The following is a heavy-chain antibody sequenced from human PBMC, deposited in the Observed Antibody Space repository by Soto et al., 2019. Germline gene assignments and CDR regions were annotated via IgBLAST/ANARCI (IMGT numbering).Heavy chain of an antibody. CDR1: GYTFTSYA. CDR3: ARAFLGGYRSSFFDY. D-gene: IGHD5-18*01. J-gene: IGHJ4*02. CDR2: INAGNGNT. Sequence: ASVKVSCKASGYTFTSYAMHWVRQAPGQRLELMGCINAGNGNTKYSQKFQGRVTITRDTSASTAYMELSSLRSEDMALYYCARAFLGGYRSSFFDYWGQGTLVTVSS. V-gene: IGHV1-3*01.